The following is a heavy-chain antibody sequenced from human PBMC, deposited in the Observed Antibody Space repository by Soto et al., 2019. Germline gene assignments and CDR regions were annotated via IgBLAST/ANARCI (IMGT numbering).Heavy chain of an antibody. CDR1: GYTFTSYY. J-gene: IGHJ6*02. CDR2: INPSGGST. Sequence: GASVKVSCKASGYTFTSYYMHWVRQAPGQGLEWVGIINPSGGSTSYAQKFQGRVTMTRDTSTSTVYMELSSLRSEDTAVYYCARDLEWARMVRGVINYYYGMDVWGQGTTVTVSS. V-gene: IGHV1-46*01. CDR3: ARDLEWARMVRGVINYYYGMDV. D-gene: IGHD3-10*01.